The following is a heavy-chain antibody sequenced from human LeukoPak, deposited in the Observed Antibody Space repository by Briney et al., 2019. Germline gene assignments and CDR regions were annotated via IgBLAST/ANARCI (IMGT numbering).Heavy chain of an antibody. Sequence: GGSLRLSCAASGFTISSYHMSWVRQAPGKGLEWVSVLYTGGKTSYAGAVRGRFTVSRDNSKNTLFLQMNSLRAEDTAIYYCAKERDYGPADYWGQGTLVTVSS. V-gene: IGHV3-53*01. CDR2: LYTGGKT. CDR3: AKERDYGPADY. D-gene: IGHD4/OR15-4a*01. CDR1: GFTISSYH. J-gene: IGHJ4*02.